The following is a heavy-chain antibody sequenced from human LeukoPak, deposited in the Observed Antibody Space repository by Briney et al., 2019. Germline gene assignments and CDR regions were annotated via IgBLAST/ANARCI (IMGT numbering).Heavy chain of an antibody. CDR1: GFTFSSYG. V-gene: IGHV3-30*18. Sequence: PGGSLRLSCAASGFTFSSYGMHWVRQAPGKGLEWVAVISYDGNNKYYADSVKGRFTISRDNSKNTLYLQMNSLGAEDTAVYYCAKIGKPTTLYSSSWYYFDYWGQGTLVTVSS. J-gene: IGHJ4*02. D-gene: IGHD6-13*01. CDR3: AKIGKPTTLYSSSWYYFDY. CDR2: ISYDGNNK.